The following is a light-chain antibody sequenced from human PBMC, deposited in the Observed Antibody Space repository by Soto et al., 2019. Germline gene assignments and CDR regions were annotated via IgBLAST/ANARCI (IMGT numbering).Light chain of an antibody. J-gene: IGKJ1*01. CDR3: KQSYNTPQT. Sequence: DIQITQSPSSLSAYVAYRVTITFPASQSITMYLNWYRQKSGKAPELLIYDTSTLVSGVPPRFTGSGSGTDFTLTIASLQTEDSATYYCKQSYNTPQTFGKGTKVDIK. CDR1: QSITMY. V-gene: IGKV1-39*01. CDR2: DTS.